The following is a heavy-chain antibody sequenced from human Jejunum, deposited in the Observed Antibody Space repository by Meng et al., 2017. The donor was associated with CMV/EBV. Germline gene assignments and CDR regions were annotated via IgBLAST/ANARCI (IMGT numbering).Heavy chain of an antibody. D-gene: IGHD5-24*01. V-gene: IGHV3-23*01. CDR3: AKARDFDS. CDR1: GFIFSAYA. J-gene: IGHJ4*02. Sequence: SCAASGFIFSAYAMNWVRQPPGKGLEWVSGIRGDDGRTFYAASVKGRFTISRDNSKNTLYLQMNSLRAEDTAVYYCAKARDFDSWGQGTLVTVSS. CDR2: IRGDDGRT.